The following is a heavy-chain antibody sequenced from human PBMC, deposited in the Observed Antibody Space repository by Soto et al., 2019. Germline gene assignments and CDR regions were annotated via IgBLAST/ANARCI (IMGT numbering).Heavy chain of an antibody. CDR1: GFTFDEFG. V-gene: IGHV3-20*04. CDR2: FSSNGSYI. Sequence: GGSLRLSCAASGFTFDEFGMSWVRQVPGKGLEWVSSFSSNGSYIHYADSVRGRFTISRDSAKNSLYLQMNSLRAEDTAVYYCARGILLELPYYYYYMDVWGKGTTVTVSS. CDR3: ARGILLELPYYYYYMDV. J-gene: IGHJ6*03. D-gene: IGHD1-7*01.